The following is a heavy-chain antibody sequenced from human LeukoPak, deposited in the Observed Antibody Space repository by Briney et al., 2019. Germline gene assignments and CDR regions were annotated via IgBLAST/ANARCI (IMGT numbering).Heavy chain of an antibody. V-gene: IGHV3-23*01. CDR3: AKDQGYSSSWFDY. D-gene: IGHD6-13*01. CDR2: ISGSGGST. CDR1: GFTFSSYA. J-gene: IGHJ4*02. Sequence: GGSLRLSCAASGFTFSSYAMSWVRQAPGKGPEWVSAISGSGGSTYYADSVKGRFTISRDNSKNTLYLQMNSLRAEDTAVYYCAKDQGYSSSWFDYWGQGTLVTVSS.